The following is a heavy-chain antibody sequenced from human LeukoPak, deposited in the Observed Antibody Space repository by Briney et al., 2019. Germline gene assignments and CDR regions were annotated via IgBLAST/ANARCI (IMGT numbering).Heavy chain of an antibody. CDR1: GFTFSSYW. CDR3: ARFGWYEAFDY. V-gene: IGHV3-7*01. J-gene: IGHJ4*02. D-gene: IGHD6-19*01. Sequence: GGSLRLSCVASGFTFSSYWMSWVRQAPGKGLEWVANIKQDGSEKYYVDSVKGRFTISRDNAKNSLCLQMNSLRAEDTAVYYCARFGWYEAFDYWGQGTLVTVSS. CDR2: IKQDGSEK.